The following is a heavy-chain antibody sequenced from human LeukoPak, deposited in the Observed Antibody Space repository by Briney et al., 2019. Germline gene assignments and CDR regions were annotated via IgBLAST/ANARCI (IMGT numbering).Heavy chain of an antibody. CDR1: GFTFSNYV. CDR3: AKSTIVGATVDAFDI. CDR2: IRYDGSNK. D-gene: IGHD1-26*01. V-gene: IGHV3-30*02. J-gene: IGHJ3*02. Sequence: PGGSLSLSCAASGFTFSNYVMHWVRQRPGKGLEWVTFIRYDGSNKYYADSVKGRFTISRDNSKNTLYLQMNSLRSEDTAVYYCAKSTIVGATVDAFDIWGQGTMVTVSS.